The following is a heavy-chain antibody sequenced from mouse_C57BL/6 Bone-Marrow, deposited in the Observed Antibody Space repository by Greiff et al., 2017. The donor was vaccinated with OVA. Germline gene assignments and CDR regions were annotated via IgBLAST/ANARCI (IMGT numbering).Heavy chain of an antibody. Sequence: VKLVESGPGLVAPSQSLSITCPVSGFSLTSYGVDWVRQSPGKGLEWLGVIWGVGSTNYNSALKSRLSISKDNSKSQVFLKMNSLQTDDTAMYYCARYYYGSSYFHPYFDYWGQGTTRTVSS. CDR1: GFSLTSYG. D-gene: IGHD1-1*01. CDR2: IWGVGST. J-gene: IGHJ2*01. CDR3: ARYYYGSSYFHPYFDY. V-gene: IGHV2-6*01.